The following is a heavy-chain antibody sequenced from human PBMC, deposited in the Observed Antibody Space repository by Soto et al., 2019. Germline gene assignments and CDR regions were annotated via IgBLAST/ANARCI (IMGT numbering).Heavy chain of an antibody. CDR3: ARDLNGLRYFDWLLSDYYYYGMDV. CDR2: INTNTGNP. J-gene: IGHJ6*02. D-gene: IGHD3-9*01. CDR1: GYTFTSYA. V-gene: IGHV7-4-1*01. Sequence: QVQLVQSGSELKKPGASVKVSCKASGYTFTSYAMNWVRQAPGQGLEWMGWINTNTGNPTYAQGFTGRFVFSLDTSVSTAYLQICSLKAEDTDVYYCARDLNGLRYFDWLLSDYYYYGMDVWGQGTTVTVSS.